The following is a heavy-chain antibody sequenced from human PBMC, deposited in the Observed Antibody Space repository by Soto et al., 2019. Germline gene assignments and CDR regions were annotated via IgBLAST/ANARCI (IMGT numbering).Heavy chain of an antibody. Sequence: GGSLRLSCAASGFTLTTYGMHWVRQAPGKGLEWVAAMSYDGTKEYYADSVKGRFTISRNSSRNTLFLQLNSLRAEDTAVYYCAKEFGSTWIDHWGEGTLVTVSS. CDR3: AKEFGSTWIDH. J-gene: IGHJ4*02. D-gene: IGHD6-13*01. CDR2: MSYDGTKE. V-gene: IGHV3-30*18. CDR1: GFTLTTYG.